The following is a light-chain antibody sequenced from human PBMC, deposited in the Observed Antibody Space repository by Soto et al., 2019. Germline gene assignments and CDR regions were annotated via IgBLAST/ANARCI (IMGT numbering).Light chain of an antibody. CDR3: SSYAGSSNV. J-gene: IGLJ1*01. Sequence: QSALTQPPSASGSPGQSVAISCTGTSSDVGGYNYVSWYQQHPGKAPKLMIYEVNKRPSGVPDRFSGSKSGNTASLTVSVLQAEDEADYYCSSYAGSSNVFGTGTKLPVL. CDR1: SSDVGGYNY. V-gene: IGLV2-8*01. CDR2: EVN.